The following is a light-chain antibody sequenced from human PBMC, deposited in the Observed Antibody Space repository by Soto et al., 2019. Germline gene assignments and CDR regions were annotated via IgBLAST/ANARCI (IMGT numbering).Light chain of an antibody. CDR2: RNN. J-gene: IGLJ1*01. CDR3: AAWDASLSGPYV. CDR1: SSDIGSNY. V-gene: IGLV1-47*01. Sequence: SSLTQPPSASGTPGQMVTISCSGSSSDIGSNYVYWFQQLPGTAPKLLIYRNNQRPSGVPDRFSGSKSGTSASLAISGLRSEDEADYYCAAWDASLSGPYVFGTGPRSPS.